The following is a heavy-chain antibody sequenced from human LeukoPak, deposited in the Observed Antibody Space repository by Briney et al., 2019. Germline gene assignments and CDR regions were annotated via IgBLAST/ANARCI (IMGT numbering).Heavy chain of an antibody. CDR2: IYHSGST. Sequence: SETLSLTCTVSGGSISSYYWSWVRQPPGKGLEWVGEIYHSGSTNYNPSLKSRVTISVDKSKNQFSLNLRSVTAADTAVYYCARDRYSSNWYFDYWGRGTLVTVSS. V-gene: IGHV4-4*02. CDR3: ARDRYSSNWYFDY. D-gene: IGHD6-13*01. J-gene: IGHJ4*02. CDR1: GGSISSYY.